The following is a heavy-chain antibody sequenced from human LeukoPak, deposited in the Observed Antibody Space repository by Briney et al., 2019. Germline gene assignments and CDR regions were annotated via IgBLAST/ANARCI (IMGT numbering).Heavy chain of an antibody. Sequence: GTSLRLSCVASGFTFTNYAMSWVRQAPGKGLEWVSAITGSDGSSYYADSVKGRFTISRDNSKNTLYLQMNSLRAEDTAVYYCAKGSSLDWYFDLWGRGTLVTVSS. CDR1: GFTFTNYA. CDR2: ITGSDGSS. V-gene: IGHV3-23*01. J-gene: IGHJ2*01. CDR3: AKGSSLDWYFDL.